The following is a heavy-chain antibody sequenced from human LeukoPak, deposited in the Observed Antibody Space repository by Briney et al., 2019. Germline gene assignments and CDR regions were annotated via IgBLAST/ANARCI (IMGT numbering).Heavy chain of an antibody. D-gene: IGHD5-12*01. CDR1: GFTFSSYA. Sequence: PGGSLRLSCAASGFTFSSYAMSWVRQAPGKGLEWVSAISGSGGSTYYADSVKGRFTISRDNSKNSLYLQTNSLRAEDTAVYYCTRDHRYSGGGRYFDYWGQGTLVTVSS. CDR2: ISGSGGST. CDR3: TRDHRYSGGGRYFDY. V-gene: IGHV3-23*01. J-gene: IGHJ4*02.